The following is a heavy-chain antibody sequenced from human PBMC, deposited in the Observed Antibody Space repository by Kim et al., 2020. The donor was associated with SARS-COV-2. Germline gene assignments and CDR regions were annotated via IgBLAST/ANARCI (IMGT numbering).Heavy chain of an antibody. D-gene: IGHD6-19*01. J-gene: IGHJ6*02. CDR1: GFTFSSYA. V-gene: IGHV3-23*01. CDR3: AKSIAVAGNYYYGMDV. Sequence: GGSLRLSCAASGFTFSSYAMSWVRQAPGKGLEWVSGISGSGGSTYYADSVKGRFTISRVNSKNTLYLQMTSLRATDTAVYYCAKSIAVAGNYYYGMDVWGQGTTVTVSS. CDR2: ISGSGGST.